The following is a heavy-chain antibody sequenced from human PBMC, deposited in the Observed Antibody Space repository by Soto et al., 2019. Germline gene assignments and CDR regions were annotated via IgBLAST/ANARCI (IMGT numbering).Heavy chain of an antibody. V-gene: IGHV1-3*01. CDR3: AISIGDTAMAEGVYYYYGMDV. CDR2: INAGNGNT. J-gene: IGHJ6*02. D-gene: IGHD5-18*01. Sequence: ASVKVSCKASGYTFTSYAMHWVRQAPGQRLEWMGWINAGNGNTKYSQKFQGRVTITRDTSASTAYMELSSLRSEDTAVYYCAISIGDTAMAEGVYYYYGMDVWGQGTTVTVSS. CDR1: GYTFTSYA.